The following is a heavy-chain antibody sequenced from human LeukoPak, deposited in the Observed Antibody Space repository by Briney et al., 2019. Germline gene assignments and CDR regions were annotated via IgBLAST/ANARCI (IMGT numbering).Heavy chain of an antibody. J-gene: IGHJ3*02. CDR1: GGSTNSGTDY. V-gene: IGHV4-61*09. CDR2: TFASGAT. Sequence: PSETLSLTCTVSGGSTNSGTDYWSWIRQPAGKGLEWIGHTFASGATNYSPSLKSRITTSVDTSKNQFSLSLTSVTAADTAVYYCAKTWSGTFHIWGQGTMVTVSS. D-gene: IGHD2-15*01. CDR3: AKTWSGTFHI.